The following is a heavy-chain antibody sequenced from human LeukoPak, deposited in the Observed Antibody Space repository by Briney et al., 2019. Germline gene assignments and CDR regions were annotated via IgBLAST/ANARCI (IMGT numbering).Heavy chain of an antibody. CDR1: GYTFTGYY. V-gene: IGHV1-2*02. CDR2: INPNSGGT. J-gene: IGHJ5*02. CDR3: ARGRYCSSTSCYTPYGWFDP. Sequence: GASVKVSCKAPGYTFTGYYMHWVRQAPGQGLEWMGWINPNSGGTNYAQKFQGRVTMTRDTSISTAYMELSRLRSDDTAVYYCARGRYCSSTSCYTPYGWFDPWGQGTLVTVSS. D-gene: IGHD2-2*02.